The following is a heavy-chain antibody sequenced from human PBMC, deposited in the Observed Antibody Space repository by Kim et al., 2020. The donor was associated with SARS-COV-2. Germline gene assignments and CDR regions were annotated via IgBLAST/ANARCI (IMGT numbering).Heavy chain of an antibody. CDR3: ARRVRCSSTSCDYSNSHFDY. Sequence: SVKVSCKASGGTFSSYAISWVRQAPGQGLEWMGGIIPIFGTANYAQKFQGRVTITADESTSTAYMELSSLRSEDTAVYYCARRVRCSSTSCDYSNSHFDYWGQGTLVTVSS. V-gene: IGHV1-69*13. J-gene: IGHJ4*02. CDR1: GGTFSSYA. CDR2: IIPIFGTA. D-gene: IGHD2-2*01.